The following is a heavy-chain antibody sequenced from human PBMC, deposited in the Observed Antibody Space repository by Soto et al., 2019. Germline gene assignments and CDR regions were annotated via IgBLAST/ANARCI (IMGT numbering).Heavy chain of an antibody. CDR2: INPNSGGT. V-gene: IGHV1-2*04. Sequence: QVQLVQSGAEVKKPGASVKVSCKASGYTFTGYYMHWVRQAPGQGLEWMGWINPNSGGTNYAQKVQGWVTMTRDTSISTAYMELSRLRSDDTAVYYCARGSSSWLDWYFDLWGRGTLVTVSS. CDR3: ARGSSSWLDWYFDL. D-gene: IGHD6-13*01. CDR1: GYTFTGYY. J-gene: IGHJ2*01.